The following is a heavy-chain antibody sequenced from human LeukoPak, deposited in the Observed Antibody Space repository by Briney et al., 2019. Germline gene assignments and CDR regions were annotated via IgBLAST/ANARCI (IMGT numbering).Heavy chain of an antibody. CDR3: ARGVVAAPPTLDY. Sequence: GGSLRLSCAASGFTFSSYEMNWVRQAPGKGLEWVSYISSSGSTIYYADSVKGRFTISRDNAKNSLYLQMNSLGPEDTAVYYCARGVVAAPPTLDYWGQGTLVTVSS. CDR1: GFTFSSYE. J-gene: IGHJ4*02. V-gene: IGHV3-48*03. D-gene: IGHD2-15*01. CDR2: ISSSGSTI.